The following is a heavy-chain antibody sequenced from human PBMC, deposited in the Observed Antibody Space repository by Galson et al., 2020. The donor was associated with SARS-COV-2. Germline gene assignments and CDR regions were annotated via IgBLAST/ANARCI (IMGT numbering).Heavy chain of an antibody. D-gene: IGHD1-26*01. CDR1: GGSIKSEEYY. Sequence: SETLSLTCTVSGGSIKSEEYYWGWIRQHPGKGLEWIGYIYYRGSTYQNPSLKSRLNISIDTSKNQFSLKLTSVTDADTAVYYCARVGRELPRTNWLDPWGQGTLVTVSS. CDR2: IYYRGST. CDR3: ARVGRELPRTNWLDP. J-gene: IGHJ5*02. V-gene: IGHV4-31*03.